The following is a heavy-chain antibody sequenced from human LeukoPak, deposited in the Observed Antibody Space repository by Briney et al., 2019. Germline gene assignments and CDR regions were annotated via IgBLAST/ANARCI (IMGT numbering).Heavy chain of an antibody. Sequence: GGSLRLSCVASGFTFSGYSINWVRQAPGKGLEWLSYIAWDTITIYYADSVKGRFTISRDNSKNTLYLQMNSLRAEDTALYYCATSTVAKYDYWGQGTLVAVSS. CDR2: IAWDTITI. D-gene: IGHD4-11*01. V-gene: IGHV3-48*01. CDR1: GFTFSGYS. CDR3: ATSTVAKYDY. J-gene: IGHJ4*02.